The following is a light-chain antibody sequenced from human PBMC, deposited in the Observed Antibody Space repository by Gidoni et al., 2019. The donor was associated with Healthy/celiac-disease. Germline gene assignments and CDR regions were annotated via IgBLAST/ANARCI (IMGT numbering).Light chain of an antibody. CDR3: SSYAGSNNLV. V-gene: IGLV2-8*01. CDR2: EVS. Sequence: QSALTQPPPASASPGQSVTISCTGTSSDVGGYNYVSWYQQHPGKATKLMSYEVSKRPSGVPDRFSGSKSGNTASRTVSGLQAEDEADYCCSSYAGSNNLVFGTGTKVTVL. CDR1: SSDVGGYNY. J-gene: IGLJ1*01.